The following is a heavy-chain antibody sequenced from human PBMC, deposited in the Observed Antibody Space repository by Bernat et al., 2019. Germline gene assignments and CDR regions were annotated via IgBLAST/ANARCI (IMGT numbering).Heavy chain of an antibody. V-gene: IGHV1-2*06. Sequence: QVQLVQSVAEVRKPGASVKVSCKASGYTLTGYHMHWLRPAPGQGLEWMGRINPNSGGTNYAQKFQGRVTMTGDTSISTAYMELGRLRSEDTAVYYCGGDEGSTSQYYCYYLDVWGKGTTVTVSS. CDR2: INPNSGGT. D-gene: IGHD2-2*01. CDR3: GGDEGSTSQYYCYYLDV. J-gene: IGHJ6*03. CDR1: GYTLTGYH.